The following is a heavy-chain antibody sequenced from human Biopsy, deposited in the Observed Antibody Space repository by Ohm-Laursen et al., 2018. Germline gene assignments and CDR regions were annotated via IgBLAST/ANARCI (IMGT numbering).Heavy chain of an antibody. CDR3: ALASFDY. CDR1: GYTFTTYY. J-gene: IGHJ4*02. V-gene: IGHV1-46*01. CDR2: INPSGNST. Sequence: ASVKVSCKASGYTFTTYYIHWVRQAPGQGLKWMGIINPSGNSTAYTQNFQGRVTMTWDTSTSTVHMELSSLRFEDTAVYYCALASFDYWGQGTLVTVSS.